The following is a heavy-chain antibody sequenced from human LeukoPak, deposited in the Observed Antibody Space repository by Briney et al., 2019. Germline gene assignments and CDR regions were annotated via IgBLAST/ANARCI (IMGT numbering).Heavy chain of an antibody. CDR3: SREASCDTTSCPQDY. J-gene: IGHJ4*02. V-gene: IGHV1-2*02. D-gene: IGHD2-2*01. CDR2: IYHNNGDT. Sequence: ASVKVSCKASGYTFTGHFIFWVRQSPGQRLELVASIYHNNGDTYYVPKFQGRVTVTSDTSISTAYMDISGLRSDDTAFYYCSREASCDTTSCPQDYWGQGTLVTVSS. CDR1: GYTFTGHF.